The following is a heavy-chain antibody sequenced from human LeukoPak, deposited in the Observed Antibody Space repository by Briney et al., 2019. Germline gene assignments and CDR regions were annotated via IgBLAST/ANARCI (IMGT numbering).Heavy chain of an antibody. J-gene: IGHJ4*02. CDR3: VKDYHYDILAGYFDY. Sequence: GGSLRLSCAASGFTFSSYSMNWVRQAPGKGLEWVAFIQYDGSNKFYADSVKGRFTISRDNSKNTLYLQMNSLRPEDTAVYYCVKDYHYDILAGYFDYWGQGSLVTVSS. V-gene: IGHV3-30*02. CDR2: IQYDGSNK. D-gene: IGHD3-9*01. CDR1: GFTFSSYS.